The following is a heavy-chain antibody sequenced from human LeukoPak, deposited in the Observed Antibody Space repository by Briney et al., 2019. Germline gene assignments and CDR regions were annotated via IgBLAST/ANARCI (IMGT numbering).Heavy chain of an antibody. CDR3: ASRDTAMVMAPDAFDI. V-gene: IGHV4-34*01. J-gene: IGHJ3*02. Sequence: SETLSLTCAVYGGSFSGYYWSWIRQPPGTGLEWIGEINHSGSTNYNPSLKSRVTISVDTSKNQFSLKVSSVTAADTAVYYCASRDTAMVMAPDAFDIWGQGTMVTVSS. D-gene: IGHD5-18*01. CDR2: INHSGST. CDR1: GGSFSGYY.